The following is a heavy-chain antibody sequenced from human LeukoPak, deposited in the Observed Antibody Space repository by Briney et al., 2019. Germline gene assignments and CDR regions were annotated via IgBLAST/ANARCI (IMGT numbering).Heavy chain of an antibody. CDR1: GFTFDDYG. Sequence: PGGSLRLSCAASGFTFDDYGMSWVRQAPGKGLEWVSGINWNGGSTGYADSVKGRFTISRGNAKNSLYLQMNSLRAEDTAVYYCVRMIHYYYYYMDVWGKGTTVTVSS. CDR2: INWNGGST. V-gene: IGHV3-20*04. J-gene: IGHJ6*03. D-gene: IGHD3-16*01. CDR3: VRMIHYYYYYMDV.